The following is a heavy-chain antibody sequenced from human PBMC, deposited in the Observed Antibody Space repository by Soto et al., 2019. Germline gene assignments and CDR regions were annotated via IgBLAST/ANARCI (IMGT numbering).Heavy chain of an antibody. J-gene: IGHJ5*02. Sequence: SETLSLTCTVSGGSISSGDYYWSWIRRPPGKGLEWIGYIYYSGSTYYNPSLKSRVTISVDTSKNQFSLKLSSVTAADTAVYYCARAPIGGVVVTPGWFDPWGQGTLVTVSS. D-gene: IGHD3-22*01. CDR2: IYYSGST. CDR3: ARAPIGGVVVTPGWFDP. V-gene: IGHV4-30-4*01. CDR1: GGSISSGDYY.